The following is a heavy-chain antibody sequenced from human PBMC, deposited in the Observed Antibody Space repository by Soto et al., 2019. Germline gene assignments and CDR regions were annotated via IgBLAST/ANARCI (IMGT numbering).Heavy chain of an antibody. CDR3: ARVYYDYVWGEGAFDI. D-gene: IGHD3-16*01. V-gene: IGHV3-11*06. J-gene: IGHJ3*02. Sequence: PGGSLRLSCAASGFTFSDYYMSWIRQAPGKGLEWVSYISSSSSYTNYADSVKGRFTISRDNAKNSLYLQMNSLRAEDTAVYYCARVYYDYVWGEGAFDIWGQGTMVPVSS. CDR1: GFTFSDYY. CDR2: ISSSSSYT.